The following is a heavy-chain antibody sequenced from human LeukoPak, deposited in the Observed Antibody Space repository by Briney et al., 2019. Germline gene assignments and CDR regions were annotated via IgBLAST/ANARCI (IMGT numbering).Heavy chain of an antibody. CDR1: GYTFTRYD. J-gene: IGHJ6*03. D-gene: IGHD4-17*01. Sequence: ASVKVSCKASGYTFTRYDISWVRQATGQGLEWMGWMNPNSGNTGYAQKFQGRVTITRNTSISTAYMELSSLRSEDTAVYYCARGGVRTVTTSSGIIDMDVWGKGTTVTVSS. CDR3: ARGGVRTVTTSSGIIDMDV. CDR2: MNPNSGNT. V-gene: IGHV1-8*03.